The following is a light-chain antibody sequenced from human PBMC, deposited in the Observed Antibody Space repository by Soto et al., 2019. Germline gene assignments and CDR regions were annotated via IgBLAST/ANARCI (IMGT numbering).Light chain of an antibody. CDR3: CSYTSTSAYVV. CDR2: DVS. Sequence: QSALTQTASVSGSPGQSITISCTGTSSDVGGYRYVSWYQQHPGKVPKLIIYDVSNRPSGISDRFSGSKSANTASLTISGLQAEDEADYYCCSYTSTSAYVVFGGGTKLTVL. V-gene: IGLV2-14*01. J-gene: IGLJ2*01. CDR1: SSDVGGYRY.